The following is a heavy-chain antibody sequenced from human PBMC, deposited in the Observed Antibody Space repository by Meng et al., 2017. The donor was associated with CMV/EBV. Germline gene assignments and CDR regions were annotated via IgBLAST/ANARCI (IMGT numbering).Heavy chain of an antibody. CDR3: ARGAPPTPRYGSGSYFNVPLYYYYGMDV. CDR2: INHSGST. D-gene: IGHD3-10*01. V-gene: IGHV4-34*01. Sequence: ESLKISCAVYGGSFSGYYWSWIRQPPGKGLEWIGEINHSGSTNYNPSLKSRVTISVDTSKNQFSLKLSSVTAADTAVYYCARGAPPTPRYGSGSYFNVPLYYYYGMDVWGQGTTVTVSS. CDR1: GGSFSGYY. J-gene: IGHJ6*02.